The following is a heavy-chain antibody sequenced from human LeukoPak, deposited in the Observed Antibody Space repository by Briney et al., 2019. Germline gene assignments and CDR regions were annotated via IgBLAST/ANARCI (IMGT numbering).Heavy chain of an antibody. CDR2: IYSGGTI. D-gene: IGHD3-22*01. J-gene: IGHJ4*02. CDR3: AREGSYDGSTMWYFDY. CDR1: GFTVSSNY. V-gene: IGHV3-53*01. Sequence: GGSLRLSCAASGFTVSSNYMAWVRQAPGKGLAWVSVIYSGGTIYYADSVKGRFTISRDNSKNTLYLQMNSLRAEDTAVYYCAREGSYDGSTMWYFDYWGQGTLVTVSS.